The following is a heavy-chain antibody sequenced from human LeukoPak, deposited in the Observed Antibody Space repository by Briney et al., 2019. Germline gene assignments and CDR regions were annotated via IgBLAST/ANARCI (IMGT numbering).Heavy chain of an antibody. J-gene: IGHJ4*02. CDR2: IWYGGSNT. D-gene: IGHD1-26*01. CDR3: ARFPGIVGFDY. V-gene: IGHV3-33*08. Sequence: GGSLRLSCAASGSTFSTYGMHWVRQAPGKGLEWVAVIWYGGSNTYYADSVKGRFTISRDNSKNTLYLQMNSLRAEDTAVYYCARFPGIVGFDYWGQGTLVTVSS. CDR1: GSTFSTYG.